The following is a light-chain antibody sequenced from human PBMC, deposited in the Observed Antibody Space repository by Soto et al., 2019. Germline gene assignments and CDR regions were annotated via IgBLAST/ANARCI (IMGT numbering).Light chain of an antibody. CDR1: QSLLHSNGYNY. V-gene: IGKV2-28*01. CDR2: LGS. CDR3: MQALQPPWT. J-gene: IGKJ1*01. Sequence: DIVMTQSPLSLPVTPGEPASISCRSSQSLLHSNGYNYLDRYLQKPGQSPQLLIYLGSSRASGVPDRFSGSGAGTDFTLKISRVEAEDVGLYYCMQALQPPWTLGQGTKVEIK.